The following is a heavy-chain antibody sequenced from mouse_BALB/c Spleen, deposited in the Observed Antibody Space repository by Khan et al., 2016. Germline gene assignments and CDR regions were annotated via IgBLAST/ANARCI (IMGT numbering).Heavy chain of an antibody. D-gene: IGHD1-2*01. J-gene: IGHJ4*01. Sequence: QVELEESGPEVVRPGVSGKISCKGSGYTFTDYAMHWVKQSHAKSPEWIGVISTYNGNTNYNQKFKGKSTMTVDKASSTAYMELTSLTSEDSAMYYCAIITTRAMAYWGQGTSVTVSA. CDR3: AIITTRAMAY. V-gene: IGHV1S137*01. CDR1: GYTFTDYA. CDR2: ISTYNGNT.